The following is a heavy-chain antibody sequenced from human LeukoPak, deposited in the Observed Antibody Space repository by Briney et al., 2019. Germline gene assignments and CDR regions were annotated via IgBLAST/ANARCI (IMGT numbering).Heavy chain of an antibody. Sequence: SVKVSCTASGGTFSSYTISWVRHGPGQGLEWMGGIITIFGTANYAQKFQGRVTITTDKSTSTAYMVLSSLRTEDTAVYYCARGRGFGSGSPFFDYWGQGTLVTVSA. V-gene: IGHV1-69*05. CDR2: IITIFGTA. CDR3: ARGRGFGSGSPFFDY. J-gene: IGHJ4*02. CDR1: GGTFSSYT. D-gene: IGHD3-10*01.